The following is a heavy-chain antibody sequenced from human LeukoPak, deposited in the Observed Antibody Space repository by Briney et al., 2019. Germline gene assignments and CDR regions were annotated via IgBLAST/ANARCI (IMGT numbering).Heavy chain of an antibody. CDR3: ARVGAVAGTPDH. Sequence: PSQTLSLTCTVSGGSISSGSYYWSWIRQPAGKGLECIGRIYTSGSTNYNPSLKSRVTISVDTSKNQFSLKLSSVTAADTAVYYCARVGAVAGTPDHWGQGTLVTVSS. CDR1: GGSISSGSYY. CDR2: IYTSGST. V-gene: IGHV4-61*02. D-gene: IGHD6-19*01. J-gene: IGHJ4*02.